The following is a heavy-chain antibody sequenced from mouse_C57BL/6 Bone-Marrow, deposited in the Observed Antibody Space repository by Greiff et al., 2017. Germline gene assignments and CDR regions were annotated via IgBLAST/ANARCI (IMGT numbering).Heavy chain of an antibody. CDR3: ARVAYGFYAMDY. CDR1: GFTFSSYA. D-gene: IGHD2-2*01. J-gene: IGHJ4*01. V-gene: IGHV5-4*01. CDR2: ISDGGSYT. Sequence: EVQRVESGGGLVKPGGSLKLSCAASGFTFSSYAMSWVRQTPEKRLEWVATISDGGSYTYYPDNVKGRFTISRDNAKNNLYLQMSHLKSEDTAMYYCARVAYGFYAMDYGGQGTSVTVSS.